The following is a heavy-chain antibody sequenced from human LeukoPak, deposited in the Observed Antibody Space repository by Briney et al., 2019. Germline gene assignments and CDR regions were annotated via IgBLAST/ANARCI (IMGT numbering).Heavy chain of an antibody. Sequence: KPSETLSLTCTVSGGSVSSGGYYWSWIRQHPQKGLEWIGYTSDRGRTYYNPSLMSRLTISVDTSKNQFSLRLTSVTAADTAVYYCARASRLGQLSLGYWGQGTLVTVSS. J-gene: IGHJ4*02. CDR3: ARASRLGQLSLGY. D-gene: IGHD3-16*01. V-gene: IGHV4-31*03. CDR2: TSDRGRT. CDR1: GGSVSSGGYY.